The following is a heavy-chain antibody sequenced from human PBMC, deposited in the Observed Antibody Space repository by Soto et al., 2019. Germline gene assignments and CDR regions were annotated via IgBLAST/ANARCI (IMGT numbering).Heavy chain of an antibody. CDR1: GFTFSSYG. CDR3: AKVLGQSSGFDY. V-gene: IGHV3-30*18. J-gene: IGHJ4*02. CDR2: ISYDGSNK. Sequence: GGSLRLSCAASGFTFSSYGMHGVRQAPGKGLEWVAVISYDGSNKYYADSVKGRFTISRDNSKNTLYLQMNSLRAEDTAVYYCAKVLGQSSGFDYWGQGTLVTVSS. D-gene: IGHD2-8*02.